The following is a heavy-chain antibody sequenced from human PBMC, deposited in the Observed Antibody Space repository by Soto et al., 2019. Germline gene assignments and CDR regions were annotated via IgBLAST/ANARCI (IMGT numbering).Heavy chain of an antibody. Sequence: PGGSLRLSCAASGFSFRSHYMNWVRQAPGRGLEWVSSISPSSSFLSYADSVKGRFTISRDNAKSSVNLQMNSLRAEDTAVYYCARVGTDYGSGSPYYSDYWGQGTLVTVSS. J-gene: IGHJ4*02. V-gene: IGHV3-21*06. D-gene: IGHD3-10*01. CDR2: ISPSSSFL. CDR3: ARVGTDYGSGSPYYSDY. CDR1: GFSFRSHY.